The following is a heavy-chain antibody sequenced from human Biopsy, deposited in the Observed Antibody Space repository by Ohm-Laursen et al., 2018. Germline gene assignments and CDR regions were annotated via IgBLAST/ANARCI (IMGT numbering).Heavy chain of an antibody. CDR2: IYSSGST. Sequence: SDTLSLTCPVSGGSISYYYWSWIRQPAGKGLEWIGRIYSSGSTNYNPSLKSRVTMSVDTSKNQFSLILSSMTAADTAVYYCAREPRIAAVAYFDPWGQGTLVTVSS. D-gene: IGHD6-13*01. CDR1: GGSISYYY. CDR3: AREPRIAAVAYFDP. V-gene: IGHV4-4*07. J-gene: IGHJ5*02.